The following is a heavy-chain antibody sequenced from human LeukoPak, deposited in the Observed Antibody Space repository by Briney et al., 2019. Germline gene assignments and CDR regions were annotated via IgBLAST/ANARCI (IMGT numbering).Heavy chain of an antibody. CDR2: INHSGST. V-gene: IGHV4-34*01. J-gene: IGHJ4*02. CDR3: ARKRRGYSGYDRGLDFDY. Sequence: NASETLPLTCAVYGGSFSGYYWSWIRQPPGKGLEWIGEINHSGSTNYNPSLKSRVTISVDTSKNQFSLKLSSVTAADTAVYYCARKRRGYSGYDRGLDFDYWGQGTLVTVSS. D-gene: IGHD5-12*01. CDR1: GGSFSGYY.